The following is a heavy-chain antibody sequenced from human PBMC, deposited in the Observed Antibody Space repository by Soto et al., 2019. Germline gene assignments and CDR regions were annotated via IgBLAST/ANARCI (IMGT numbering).Heavy chain of an antibody. CDR1: GASILSYY. V-gene: IGHV4-59*08. Sequence: SETLSLTCPVSGASILSYYWSWIRQPPGKGLELIGYIYYSGSTNYNPSLKSRVTISVDTSKNQFSLKLSSVTAADTAVYYCARLGAQEIDPWGQGTLVTVS. CDR3: ARLGAQEIDP. CDR2: IYYSGST. D-gene: IGHD3-16*01. J-gene: IGHJ5*02.